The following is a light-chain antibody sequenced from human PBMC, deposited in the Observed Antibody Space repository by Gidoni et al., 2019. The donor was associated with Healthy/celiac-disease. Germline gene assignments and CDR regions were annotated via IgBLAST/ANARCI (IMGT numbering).Light chain of an antibody. Sequence: IVLTQSPCTLSLSPGARATLSCRASQSVSSSYLAWYQQKPGQAPRLLIYGASSRATGIPDRFSGSGSGTDFTLTISRLEPEDFAVYYCQQYGSSPPWTFGQGTKVEIK. CDR3: QQYGSSPPWT. V-gene: IGKV3-20*01. CDR2: GAS. J-gene: IGKJ1*01. CDR1: QSVSSSY.